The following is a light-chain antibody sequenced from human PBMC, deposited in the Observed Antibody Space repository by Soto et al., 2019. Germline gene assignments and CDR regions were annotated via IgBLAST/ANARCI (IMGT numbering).Light chain of an antibody. Sequence: QSVLTQPRSVSGSPGQSVTISCTGTSSDVGGYNYFSWYQQHPGTAPKLMIYDVSKRPSGVPDRFSGSKSGNTASLTISGLQAEDEADYYCCSYAGSYTFVFGGGTKLTVL. V-gene: IGLV2-11*01. CDR1: SSDVGGYNY. CDR3: CSYAGSYTFV. CDR2: DVS. J-gene: IGLJ2*01.